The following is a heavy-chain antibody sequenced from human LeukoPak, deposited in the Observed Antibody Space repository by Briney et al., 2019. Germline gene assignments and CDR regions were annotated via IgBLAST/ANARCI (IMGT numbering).Heavy chain of an antibody. CDR3: ARGRPHGNDY. CDR1: EFTFRTYW. CDR2: IKTDGSSA. J-gene: IGHJ4*02. V-gene: IGHV3-74*01. D-gene: IGHD4-23*01. Sequence: PGGSLRLSCAASEFTFRTYWMHWVRQVPGEGLVWVSHIKTDGSSANYADSVKGRFSISRDNAKNTLYLQMNSLRVEDTAVYYCARGRPHGNDYWGQGILVTVSS.